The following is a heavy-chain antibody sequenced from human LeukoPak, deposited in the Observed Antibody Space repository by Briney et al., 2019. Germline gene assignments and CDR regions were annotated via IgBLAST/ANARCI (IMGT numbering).Heavy chain of an antibody. CDR3: ARGRGAFDY. D-gene: IGHD3-10*01. V-gene: IGHV4-4*07. J-gene: IGHJ4*02. CDR2: IYTSGII. Sequence: SETPSLTCTVSGGSISSYYWSWIRQRAGKGLEWIWRIYTSGIINYNPYLKSRVTMSVDTSKHQFSLKLSSVTAADTAVYYCARGRGAFDYWGQATVGTVSS. CDR1: GGSISSYY.